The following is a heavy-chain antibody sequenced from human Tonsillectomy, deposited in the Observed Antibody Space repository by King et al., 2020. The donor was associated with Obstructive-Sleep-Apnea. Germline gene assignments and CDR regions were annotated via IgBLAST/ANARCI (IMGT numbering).Heavy chain of an antibody. CDR1: GFTFSSYA. D-gene: IGHD6-13*01. CDR3: ARVTSGSWSIPEGHGGMDV. J-gene: IGHJ6*02. Sequence: QLVQSGGGVVQPGRSLRLSCAASGFTFSSYAMHWVRQAPGKGLEWVAVISYDGSNKYYADSVKGRFTISRDNSKNTLYLQMNSLRAEDTALYYCARVTSGSWSIPEGHGGMDVWGQGTTVTVSS. V-gene: IGHV3-30*04. CDR2: ISYDGSNK.